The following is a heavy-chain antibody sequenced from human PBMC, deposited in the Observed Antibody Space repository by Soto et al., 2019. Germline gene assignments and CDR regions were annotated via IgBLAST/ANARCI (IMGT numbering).Heavy chain of an antibody. CDR1: GFTFSSYA. V-gene: IGHV3-23*01. J-gene: IGHJ4*02. CDR2: ISGSGGTT. CDR3: AKSYSSGWAYYFDY. D-gene: IGHD6-19*01. Sequence: GGSLRLSCAASGFTFSSYAMSWVRQAPGKGLEWVSAISGSGGTTYYADSVKGRFTISRDNSKNTLYLQMNSLRAEDTAVYYCAKSYSSGWAYYFDYWGQGTLVTVSS.